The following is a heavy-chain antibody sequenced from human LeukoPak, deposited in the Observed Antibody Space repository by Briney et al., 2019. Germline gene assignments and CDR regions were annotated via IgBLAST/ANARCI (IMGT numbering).Heavy chain of an antibody. CDR2: MNPNSGNT. CDR3: ARYCSSTSCYPFP. CDR1: GYTFTSYD. V-gene: IGHV1-8*01. D-gene: IGHD2-2*01. J-gene: IGHJ5*02. Sequence: ASVKVSCKASGYTFTSYDINWVRQATGQGLEWMGWMNPNSGNTGYAQKFQGRVTMTGNTFISTAYMELSSLRSEDTAVYYCARYCSSTSCYPFPWGQGTLVTVSS.